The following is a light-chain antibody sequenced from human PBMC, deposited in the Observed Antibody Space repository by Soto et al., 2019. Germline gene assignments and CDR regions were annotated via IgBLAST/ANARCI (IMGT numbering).Light chain of an antibody. CDR3: QQNKSNSPCT. J-gene: IGKJ2*02. Sequence: DIQMTQSPSTLSASVGDRVTITCRASQSIYSWLAWYQQKAGKAPKLLIYKASTLESGVPSRFSGSGSGTEFTLTISHLQPDDVTTYFYQQNKSNSPCTFGQGTQLEI. CDR2: KAS. CDR1: QSIYSW. V-gene: IGKV1-5*03.